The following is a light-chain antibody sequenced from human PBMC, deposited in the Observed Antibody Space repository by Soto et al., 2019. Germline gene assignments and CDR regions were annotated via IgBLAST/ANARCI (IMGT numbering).Light chain of an antibody. CDR1: SSNIEKNS. CDR2: DTN. CDR3: GTLDSSLTSVV. Sequence: QSVLTQPPSVSAAPGETVTISCSGSSSNIEKNSVSWHQQLPGAAPKLLIYDTNRRPSGIPDRFSGSKSGTSAALDITGLQAGDEADYYGGTLDSSLTSVVFGGGTKLTVL. J-gene: IGLJ2*01. V-gene: IGLV1-51*01.